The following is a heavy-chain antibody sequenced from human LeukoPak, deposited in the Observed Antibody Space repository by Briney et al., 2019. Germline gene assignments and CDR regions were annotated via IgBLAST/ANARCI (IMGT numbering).Heavy chain of an antibody. J-gene: IGHJ4*02. V-gene: IGHV3-21*01. CDR1: GFTFSSYS. Sequence: GGSLRLSCAASGFTFSSYSMNWVRQAPGKGLEWVSSISSSSSYIYYADSVKGRFTISRDNAKNSLYLQMNSLRAEDTAVYYCARDRYSGSYYVFSGYFDYWGQGTLVTVSS. D-gene: IGHD1-26*01. CDR3: ARDRYSGSYYVFSGYFDY. CDR2: ISSSSSYI.